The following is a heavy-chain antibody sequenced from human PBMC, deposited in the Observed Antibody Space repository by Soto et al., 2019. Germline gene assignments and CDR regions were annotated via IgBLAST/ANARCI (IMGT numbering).Heavy chain of an antibody. CDR2: ISYDGSNK. Sequence: GGSLRLSCAASGFTFSSYGMHWVRQATGKGLEWVAVISYDGSNKYYADSVKGRFTISRDNSKNTLYLQMNSLRAEDTAVYYCAKVHLAYCGGDCYSEFDYWGQGTLVTVSS. J-gene: IGHJ4*02. CDR1: GFTFSSYG. V-gene: IGHV3-30*18. D-gene: IGHD2-21*02. CDR3: AKVHLAYCGGDCYSEFDY.